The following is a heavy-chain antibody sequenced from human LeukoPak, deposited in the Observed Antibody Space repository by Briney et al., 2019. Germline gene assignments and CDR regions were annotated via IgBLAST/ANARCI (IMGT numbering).Heavy chain of an antibody. CDR3: AAGNYYDSSGYYHLGYFDY. V-gene: IGHV1-46*01. J-gene: IGHJ4*02. Sequence: ASVKVSCKASGYTFTSYYIDWVRQAPGQGLEWMGVINPSGGSTRYAQKFQGRVTMTGDPSTRTVYMELSSLTSDDTAVYYCAAGNYYDSSGYYHLGYFDYWSQGTLVTVSS. CDR1: GYTFTSYY. D-gene: IGHD3-22*01. CDR2: INPSGGST.